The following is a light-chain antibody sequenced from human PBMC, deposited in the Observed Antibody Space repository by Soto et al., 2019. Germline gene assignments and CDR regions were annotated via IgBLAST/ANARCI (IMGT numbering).Light chain of an antibody. V-gene: IGLV1-47*01. Sequence: QSVLTQPPSASGTPGQRVTISCSGSSSNIGSNSVYWYRQLPGTAPKLLIYRNDQRPSGVPDRFSGSKSGTSASLAISGLPSEDEADYYCTSWDGRLSDNLFGGGTKLTVL. J-gene: IGLJ2*01. CDR3: TSWDGRLSDNL. CDR1: SSNIGSNS. CDR2: RND.